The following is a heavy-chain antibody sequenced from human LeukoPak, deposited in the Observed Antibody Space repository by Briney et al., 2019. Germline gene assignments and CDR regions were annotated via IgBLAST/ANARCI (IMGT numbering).Heavy chain of an antibody. Sequence: GGSLRLSCAVSGFTFSSYDMSWVRQAPGKGLEWVSGISGSGGSTYYADSVKGRFTISRDTSKNALYLQMNSLRAEDTAVYYCARSGRGGAFDIWGHGTMVTVSS. CDR3: ARSGRGGAFDI. J-gene: IGHJ3*02. CDR1: GFTFSSYD. D-gene: IGHD1-26*01. CDR2: ISGSGGST. V-gene: IGHV3-23*01.